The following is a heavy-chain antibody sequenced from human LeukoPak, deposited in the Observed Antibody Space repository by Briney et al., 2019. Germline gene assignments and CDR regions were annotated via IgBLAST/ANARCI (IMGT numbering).Heavy chain of an antibody. CDR3: ARESTTVYFFDY. V-gene: IGHV6-1*01. CDR2: TYYRSRWYN. Sequence: SQTLSLTCAISGDSVSSNSAAWNWIRQSPSRGLEWLGRTYYRSRWYNDSAISVKSRITINPDISKNHFSLQLSSVTPEDTAVYFCARESTTVYFFDYWGQGTLVSVST. D-gene: IGHD2/OR15-2a*01. J-gene: IGHJ4*02. CDR1: GDSVSSNSAA.